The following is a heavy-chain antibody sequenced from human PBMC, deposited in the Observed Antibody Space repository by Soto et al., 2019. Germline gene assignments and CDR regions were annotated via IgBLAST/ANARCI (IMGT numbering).Heavy chain of an antibody. J-gene: IGHJ6*02. V-gene: IGHV4-59*01. Sequence: SETLSLTCTVSGGSIRSYYWRWIRQPPGKGLEWIGYIYYSGSTNYNPSLKSRVTISVDTSKNQFSLKSDDTAVYYCARGGYYDNNWVKLRHYGLAVWGQGTSVTVSS. CDR3: ARGGYYDNNWVKLRHYGLAV. D-gene: IGHD3-16*01. CDR1: GGSIRSYY. CDR2: IYYSGST.